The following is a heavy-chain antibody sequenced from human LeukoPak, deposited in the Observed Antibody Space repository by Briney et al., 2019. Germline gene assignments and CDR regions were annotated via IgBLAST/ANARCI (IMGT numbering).Heavy chain of an antibody. Sequence: ASVKVSCKASGYTFTSYAMNWVRQAPGQGLEWMGWINTNTGNPTYAQGFTGRFVFSLDTSVSTAHLQISSLKAEDTAVYYCARDAETYYYDSSGYYHTYYYYYGMDVWGQGTTVTVSS. V-gene: IGHV7-4-1*02. CDR2: INTNTGNP. CDR1: GYTFTSYA. CDR3: ARDAETYYYDSSGYYHTYYYYYGMDV. D-gene: IGHD3-22*01. J-gene: IGHJ6*02.